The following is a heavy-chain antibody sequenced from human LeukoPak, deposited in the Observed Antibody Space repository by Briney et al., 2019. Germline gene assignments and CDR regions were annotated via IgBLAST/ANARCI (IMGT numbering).Heavy chain of an antibody. D-gene: IGHD3-22*01. V-gene: IGHV3-7*01. CDR2: IKQDGSEK. J-gene: IGHJ6*02. CDR1: GFTFSNYA. Sequence: PGGSLRLSCAASGFTFSNYAMSWVRQAPGKGLEWVANIKQDGSEKYYVDSVKGRFTISRDDAKNSLYLQMNSLRAEDTAVYYCARGPIYHYYDSSGSSYGMDVWGQGTTVTVSS. CDR3: ARGPIYHYYDSSGSSYGMDV.